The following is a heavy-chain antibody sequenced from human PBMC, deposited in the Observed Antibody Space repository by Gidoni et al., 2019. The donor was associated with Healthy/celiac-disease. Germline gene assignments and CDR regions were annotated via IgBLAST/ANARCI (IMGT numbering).Heavy chain of an antibody. CDR3: AKGPDDYGDYRFTPSPGFDY. V-gene: IGHV3-23*01. D-gene: IGHD4-17*01. CDR2: ISGSGGST. J-gene: IGHJ4*02. CDR1: GFTFSSYA. Sequence: EVQLLESGGGLVQPGGSLRLSCAASGFTFSSYAMSWVRQAPGKGLEWVSAISGSGGSTYYADSVKGRFTISRDNSKNTLYLQMNSLRAEDTAVYYCAKGPDDYGDYRFTPSPGFDYWGQGTLVTVSS.